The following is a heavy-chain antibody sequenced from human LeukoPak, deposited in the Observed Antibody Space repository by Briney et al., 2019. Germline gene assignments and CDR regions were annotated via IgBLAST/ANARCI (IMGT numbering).Heavy chain of an antibody. D-gene: IGHD5-12*01. J-gene: IGHJ4*02. CDR3: TTSGGGYGPYYFDY. V-gene: IGHV3-15*01. CDR1: GFTFSNAW. Sequence: KPGGSLRLSCAASGFTFSNAWMSWVRQAPGKGLEWVGRIKSKTDGGTKDYAAPVKGRFTISRDDSKNTLYLQMNSLKNEDTAVYYCTTSGGGYGPYYFDYWGQGTLVTVSS. CDR2: IKSKTDGGTK.